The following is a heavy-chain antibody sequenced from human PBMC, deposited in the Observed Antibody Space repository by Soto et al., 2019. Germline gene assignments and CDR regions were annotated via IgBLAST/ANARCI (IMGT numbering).Heavy chain of an antibody. V-gene: IGHV3-73*01. CDR2: IRSKANSYAT. D-gene: IGHD3-22*01. J-gene: IGHJ3*02. CDR3: TRPILYYYDSSGDDAFDI. Sequence: GGSLRLSCAASGFTFSGSAMHWVRQASGKGLEWVGRIRSKANSYATAYAASVKGRFTISRDDSKNTAYLQMNSLKTEDTAVYYCTRPILYYYDSSGDDAFDIWGQGTMVTVSS. CDR1: GFTFSGSA.